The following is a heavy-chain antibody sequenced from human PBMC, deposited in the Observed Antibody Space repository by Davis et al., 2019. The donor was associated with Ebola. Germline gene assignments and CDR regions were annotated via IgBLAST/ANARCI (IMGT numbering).Heavy chain of an antibody. D-gene: IGHD2-15*01. Sequence: GGSLRLSCAASGFSFNSYAMHWVRQAPGKGLEWVAIISYDGSNKYYADSVKGRFTISRDNSKNTLYLQMNSLRPEDTAVYYCVKERFTVVVVHGGFYYWGQGTLVTGSS. CDR3: VKERFTVVVVHGGFYY. V-gene: IGHV3-30*04. CDR2: ISYDGSNK. J-gene: IGHJ4*02. CDR1: GFSFNSYA.